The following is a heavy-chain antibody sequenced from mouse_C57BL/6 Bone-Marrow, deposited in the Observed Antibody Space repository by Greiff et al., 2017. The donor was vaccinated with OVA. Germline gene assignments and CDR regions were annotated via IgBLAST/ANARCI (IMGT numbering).Heavy chain of an antibody. D-gene: IGHD2-4*01. CDR2: IYPGDGDT. Sequence: QVQLQQSGPELVKPGASVKISCKASGYAFSSSWMNWVKQRPGKGLEWIGRIYPGDGDTNYNGKVKGKATLTADKSSSTAYMQLSSLTSEDSAVYFCAREDDYDWYFDVWGTGTTVTVTA. CDR3: AREDDYDWYFDV. V-gene: IGHV1-82*01. J-gene: IGHJ1*03. CDR1: GYAFSSSW.